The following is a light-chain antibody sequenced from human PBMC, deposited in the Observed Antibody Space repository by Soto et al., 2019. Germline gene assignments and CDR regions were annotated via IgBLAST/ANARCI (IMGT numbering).Light chain of an antibody. Sequence: DIQMTQSPSTLPASVGDRVTITCRASQSIDRWLAWYQQRPGKAPKLLIYAASTLQSGVPSRFSGSGSGTDFTLTISCLQSEDFATYYCQQYYSYPPTFGQGTKVDIK. CDR3: QQYYSYPPT. J-gene: IGKJ1*01. CDR1: QSIDRW. V-gene: IGKV1-5*01. CDR2: AAS.